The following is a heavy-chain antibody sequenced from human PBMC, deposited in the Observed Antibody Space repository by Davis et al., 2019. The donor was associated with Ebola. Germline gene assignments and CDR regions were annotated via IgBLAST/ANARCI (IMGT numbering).Heavy chain of an antibody. CDR1: GFTFSTYW. J-gene: IGHJ4*02. CDR2: ITGDGSST. CDR3: ARGIAVDQPWY. V-gene: IGHV3-74*01. D-gene: IGHD2-21*01. Sequence: GESLKISCAASGFTFSTYWMHWVCQAPGKGLAWVSRITGDGSSTDYADSVKGRFTISRDNAKNTLYLQMNSLRPEDTAVYYCARGIAVDQPWYWGQGTLVTVSS.